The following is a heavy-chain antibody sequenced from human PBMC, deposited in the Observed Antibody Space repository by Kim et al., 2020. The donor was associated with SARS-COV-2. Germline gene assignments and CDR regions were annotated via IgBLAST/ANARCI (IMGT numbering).Heavy chain of an antibody. Sequence: GGSLRLSCAASGFTFSDYYMSWIRQAPGKGLEWVSYISSSRSYTKYADSVKGRFTISRDNAKNSLYLQMNRLRAEDTAVYYCARERLITIFGVVINDAFDIWGHGTMVTVSS. CDR1: GFTFSDYY. J-gene: IGHJ3*02. V-gene: IGHV3-11*05. D-gene: IGHD3-3*01. CDR3: ARERLITIFGVVINDAFDI. CDR2: ISSSRSYT.